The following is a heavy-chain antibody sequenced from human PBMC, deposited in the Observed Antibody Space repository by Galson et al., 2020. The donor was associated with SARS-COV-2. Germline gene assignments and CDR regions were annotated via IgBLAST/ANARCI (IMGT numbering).Heavy chain of an antibody. D-gene: IGHD3-22*01. CDR2: ISGSGATT. CDR3: AKSSERVSITVYVVSFPEHFDY. V-gene: IGHV3-23*01. CDR1: GFTFTTYA. J-gene: IGHJ4*02. Sequence: GESLKISCAASGFTFTTYAMSWVRQALGKGLEWVATISGSGATTYYADSAKGRFTISKDNSKNTLNLQINSLRLEDTAVYYCAKSSERVSITVYVVSFPEHFDYWGPGTLVTVSS.